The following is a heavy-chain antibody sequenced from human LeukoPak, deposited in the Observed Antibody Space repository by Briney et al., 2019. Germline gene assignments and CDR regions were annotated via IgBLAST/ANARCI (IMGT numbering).Heavy chain of an antibody. CDR3: ARGLVGATTGDAFDI. CDR1: GGSISSYH. D-gene: IGHD1-26*01. CDR2: IYYSGST. Sequence: SETLSLTCTVSGGSISSYHWSWLRQPPGKGLEWIGYIYYSGSTNYNPSLKSRVTISVDTSKNQFSLKLSSVTAADTAVYYCARGLVGATTGDAFDIWGQGTMVTVSS. V-gene: IGHV4-59*01. J-gene: IGHJ3*02.